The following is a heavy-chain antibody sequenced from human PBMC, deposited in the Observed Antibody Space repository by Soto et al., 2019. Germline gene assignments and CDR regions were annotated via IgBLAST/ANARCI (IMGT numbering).Heavy chain of an antibody. CDR2: ISGSGGST. J-gene: IGHJ4*02. Sequence: PGGSLRLSCAASGFSFSNYGMSWVRQAPGKGLEWVSVISGSGGSTFYADSVKGRFTISRDNSKNTVFLQMNSLRVDDTAVYYCAKDDAYSYGYLHIWGQGT. CDR3: AKDDAYSYGYLHI. V-gene: IGHV3-23*01. CDR1: GFSFSNYG. D-gene: IGHD5-18*01.